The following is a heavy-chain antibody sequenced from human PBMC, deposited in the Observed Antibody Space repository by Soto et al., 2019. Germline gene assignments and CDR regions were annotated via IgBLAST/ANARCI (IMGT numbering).Heavy chain of an antibody. D-gene: IGHD6-13*01. Sequence: PSETLSLTCTVSGGSVSNGMYYWSWIRQPPGKGLEWIGYIHYSGTTSFFPSYNPSLRSRVTISEDTSKNQFSLKLLSVTTADTAVYFCAAGEASSRNLAPYYLDFWGQGTLVTVSS. V-gene: IGHV4-61*01. CDR1: GGSVSNGMYY. CDR2: IHYSGTT. CDR3: AAGEASSRNLAPYYLDF. J-gene: IGHJ4*02.